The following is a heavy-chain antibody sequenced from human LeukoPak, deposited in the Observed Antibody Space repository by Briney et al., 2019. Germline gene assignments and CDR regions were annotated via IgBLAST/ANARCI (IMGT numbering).Heavy chain of an antibody. CDR1: GFTFSSYG. V-gene: IGHV3-30*18. Sequence: GRSLRLSCAASGFTFSSYGMHWVRQAPGKGLEWVAVISYDGSNKYYADSVKGRFTISRDNSKNTLYLQMNSLRAEDTAVYHCAKDRGSGSYYGSDYWGQGTLVTVSS. CDR3: AKDRGSGSYYGSDY. J-gene: IGHJ4*02. D-gene: IGHD3-10*01. CDR2: ISYDGSNK.